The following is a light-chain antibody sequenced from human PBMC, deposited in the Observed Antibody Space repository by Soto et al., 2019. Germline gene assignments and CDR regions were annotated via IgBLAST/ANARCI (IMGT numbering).Light chain of an antibody. J-gene: IGLJ1*01. CDR2: TND. CDR1: SSNIGSNT. Sequence: SVLTQPPSASGTPGQRVTISCSGSSSNIGSNTVNWYRQLPGTAPKLLIHTNDERPSGVPDRFSGSKSGTSASLAISGLQSEDEADYYCAAWDDSLNGFYVFGTGTKVTV. V-gene: IGLV1-44*01. CDR3: AAWDDSLNGFYV.